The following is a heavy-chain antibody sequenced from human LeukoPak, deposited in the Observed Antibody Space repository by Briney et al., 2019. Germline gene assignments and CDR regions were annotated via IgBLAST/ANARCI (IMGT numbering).Heavy chain of an antibody. D-gene: IGHD4-17*01. CDR3: ASPLIHYGDYPTY. CDR2: IIPILGIA. Sequence: SVKVSCKASGGTFSSYDISWVRQAPGQGLEWMGRIIPILGIANYAQKFQGRVTITADKSTSTAYMELSSLRSEDTAVYYCASPLIHYGDYPTYWGQGTLVTVSS. CDR1: GGTFSSYD. J-gene: IGHJ4*02. V-gene: IGHV1-69*04.